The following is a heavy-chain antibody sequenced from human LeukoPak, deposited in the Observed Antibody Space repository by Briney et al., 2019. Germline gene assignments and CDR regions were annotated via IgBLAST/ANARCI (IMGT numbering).Heavy chain of an antibody. D-gene: IGHD3-22*01. Sequence: ASVKVSCKASGYTFTCYYMHWVRQAPGQGLEWMGWINPNSGGTNYAQKFQGRVTMTRDTSISTAYMELSRLRSDDTAVYYCAREGYYYDSSGYYRSGYFDYWGQGTLVTVSS. V-gene: IGHV1-2*02. CDR2: INPNSGGT. CDR3: AREGYYYDSSGYYRSGYFDY. CDR1: GYTFTCYY. J-gene: IGHJ4*02.